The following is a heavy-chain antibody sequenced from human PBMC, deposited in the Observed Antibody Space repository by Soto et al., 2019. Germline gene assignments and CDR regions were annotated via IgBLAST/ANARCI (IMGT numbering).Heavy chain of an antibody. D-gene: IGHD4-17*01. CDR1: GGSISSGGYS. Sequence: QLQLQESGSGLVKPSQTLSLTCAFSGGSISSGGYSWTWIRQPPGKGLEWSGYIYHGGSAYYNPSLKSRVTISVDRSKNQFSLKLRSVTAADTAVYYCARAHYGDYGYGMDVWGQGTTVTVSS. J-gene: IGHJ6*02. CDR3: ARAHYGDYGYGMDV. CDR2: IYHGGSA. V-gene: IGHV4-30-2*01.